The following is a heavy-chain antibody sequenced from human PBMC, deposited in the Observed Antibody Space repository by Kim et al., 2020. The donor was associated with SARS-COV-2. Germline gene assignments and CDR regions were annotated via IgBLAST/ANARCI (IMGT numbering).Heavy chain of an antibody. J-gene: IGHJ4*02. V-gene: IGHV4-59*13. Sequence: SETLSLTCTVSGGSISSYYWSWIRQPPGKGLEWIGYIYYSGSTNYNPSLKSRVTISVDTSKNQFSLKLSSVTAADTAVYYCARDPLNCSGGSCQPYWGQGTLVTVSS. CDR1: GGSISSYY. CDR3: ARDPLNCSGGSCQPY. CDR2: IYYSGST. D-gene: IGHD2-15*01.